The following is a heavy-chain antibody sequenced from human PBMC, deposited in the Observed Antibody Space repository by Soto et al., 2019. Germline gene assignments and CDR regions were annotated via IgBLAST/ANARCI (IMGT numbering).Heavy chain of an antibody. CDR1: GYTFTNYG. CDR3: AREGQAAYYYYGMDV. J-gene: IGHJ6*02. V-gene: IGHV1-18*01. Sequence: QVQVVQSGDEVKKPGASVKVSCKASGYTFTNYGFSWVRQAPGQGLEWMGWISGYNGNTKYAEKFQGRVTMTTDTSTSTAHIELRSLRSYDTAVYYCAREGQAAYYYYGMDVWGQGTAVTVSS. D-gene: IGHD6-25*01. CDR2: ISGYNGNT.